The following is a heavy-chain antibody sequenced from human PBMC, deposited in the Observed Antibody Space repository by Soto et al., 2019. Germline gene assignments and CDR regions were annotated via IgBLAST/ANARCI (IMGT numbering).Heavy chain of an antibody. V-gene: IGHV4-31*03. Sequence: SETLSLTCTVSGGSISSGGYYWSWIRQHPGKGLEWIGYIYYSGSTYYNPSLKSRVTISVDTSKNQFSLKLSSVTAADTAVYYCARERGKVGDAFDIWGQGTMVTVSS. J-gene: IGHJ3*02. CDR2: IYYSGST. CDR3: ARERGKVGDAFDI. D-gene: IGHD3-16*01. CDR1: GGSISSGGYY.